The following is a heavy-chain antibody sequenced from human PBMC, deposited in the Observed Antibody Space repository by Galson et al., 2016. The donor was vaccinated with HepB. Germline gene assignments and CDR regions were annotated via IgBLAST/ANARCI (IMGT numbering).Heavy chain of an antibody. CDR1: GGSISSSTYY. Sequence: SETLSLTCTVSGGSISSSTYYWGWIRQPPGKGLEWIGSLYNGRTYYNPSLKSRVTISVDTSKNQFSLKLSSVTAADTAVYYCATLDFWSGYFYYGTDVWGKGTTVTVSS. J-gene: IGHJ6*04. CDR3: ATLDFWSGYFYYGTDV. V-gene: IGHV4-39*01. D-gene: IGHD3-3*01. CDR2: LYNGRT.